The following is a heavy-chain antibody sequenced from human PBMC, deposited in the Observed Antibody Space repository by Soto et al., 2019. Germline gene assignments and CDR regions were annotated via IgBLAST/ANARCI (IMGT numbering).Heavy chain of an antibody. J-gene: IGHJ4*02. CDR1: GYTFSSYY. V-gene: IGHV1-46*01. CDR2: INPKGGST. Sequence: QVQLVQSGAEAKKPGASVEVSCKASGYTFSSYYRHWVRQAPGQGLEWIGIINPKGGSTNYAQNFQGRLTVTRETSTSTVYMDLSALTTDDPAMYYCARGLGLGDCWAQGPLVTVSS. D-gene: IGHD3-9*01. CDR3: ARGLGLGDC.